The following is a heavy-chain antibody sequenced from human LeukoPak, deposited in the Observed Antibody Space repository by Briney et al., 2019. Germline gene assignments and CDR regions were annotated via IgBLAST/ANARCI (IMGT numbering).Heavy chain of an antibody. Sequence: GESLMISCKGSGYSFTSYWISWARQVPGKGLEWMGRIDPSDSYTNYSPSFQGHVTISADKSISTAYLQWSSLKASDTAMYYCARHVSQGYCSSTSCYPGTWFDPWGQGTLVTVSS. CDR1: GYSFTSYW. D-gene: IGHD2-2*01. CDR2: IDPSDSYT. J-gene: IGHJ5*02. V-gene: IGHV5-10-1*01. CDR3: ARHVSQGYCSSTSCYPGTWFDP.